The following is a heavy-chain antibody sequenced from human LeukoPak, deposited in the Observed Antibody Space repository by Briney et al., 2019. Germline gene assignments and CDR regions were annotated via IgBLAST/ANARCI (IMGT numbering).Heavy chain of an antibody. J-gene: IGHJ4*02. CDR3: ARERNYDYVWGSYRYFDY. Sequence: PGGSLRLSCAASGFTFSSYAMHWVRQAPGKGLEYVSAISSNGGSTYYANSVKGRFTISRDNSKNTLYLQMGSLRAEDMAVYYCARERNYDYVWGSYRYFDYWGQGTLVTVSS. CDR1: GFTFSSYA. CDR2: ISSNGGST. D-gene: IGHD3-16*01. V-gene: IGHV3-64*01.